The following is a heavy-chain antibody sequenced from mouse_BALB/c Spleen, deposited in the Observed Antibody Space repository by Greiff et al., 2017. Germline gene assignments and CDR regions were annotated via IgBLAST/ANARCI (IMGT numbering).Heavy chain of an antibody. CDR1: GFTFSSYG. CDR3: AGGGVYGSSYAWYFDV. CDR2: ISSGGSYT. V-gene: IGHV5-6*02. D-gene: IGHD1-1*01. Sequence: EVKLVESGGDLVKPGGSLKLSCAASGFTFSSYGMSWVRQTPDKRLEWVATISSGGSYTYYPDSVKGRFTISRDNAKNTLYLQMSSLTSEDTAMYYCAGGGVYGSSYAWYFDVWGAGTTVTVSS. J-gene: IGHJ1*01.